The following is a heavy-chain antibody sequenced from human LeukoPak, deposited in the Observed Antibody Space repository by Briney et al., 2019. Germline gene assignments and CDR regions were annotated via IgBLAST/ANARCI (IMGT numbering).Heavy chain of an antibody. CDR2: ISSSAGTT. CDR1: GFTFSSYE. Sequence: GRSLRLSCAASGFTFSSYEMNWVRQAPGKGLEWVSYISSSAGTTYYADSVKGRFTISRDNAKNSLYLQMNSLRAEDTAVYFCARQQQQLWYDWGQGTLVTVSS. V-gene: IGHV3-48*03. D-gene: IGHD5-18*01. J-gene: IGHJ4*02. CDR3: ARQQQQLWYD.